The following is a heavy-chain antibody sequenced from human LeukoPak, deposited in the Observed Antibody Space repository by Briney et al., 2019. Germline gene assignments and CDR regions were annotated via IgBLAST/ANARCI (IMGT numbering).Heavy chain of an antibody. CDR3: TRLPLDYSVDQ. Sequence: SETLSLTCTVSGDSISTPSYWWGWMRQSPGKGLEWIGSIAYVGITSYNPSLRSRVTISIDTSKNQFSLQLTFVTAADTAVYYCTRLPLDYSVDQWGQGTLVSVSS. V-gene: IGHV4-39*01. J-gene: IGHJ4*02. D-gene: IGHD4-11*01. CDR2: IAYVGIT. CDR1: GDSISTPSYW.